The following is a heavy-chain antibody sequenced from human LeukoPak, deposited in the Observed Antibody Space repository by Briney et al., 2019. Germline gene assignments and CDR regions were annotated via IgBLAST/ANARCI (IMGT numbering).Heavy chain of an antibody. J-gene: IGHJ6*02. V-gene: IGHV4-34*01. Sequence: PSETLSLTCAVYGGSFSGYYWSWIRQPPGKGLEWIGEINHSGSTNYNPSLKSRVTISVDTSKNQFSLKLSSVTAADTAVYYCARRIAAVPGAMDVWGQGTTVTVSS. CDR3: ARRIAAVPGAMDV. CDR1: GGSFSGYY. CDR2: INHSGST. D-gene: IGHD6-13*01.